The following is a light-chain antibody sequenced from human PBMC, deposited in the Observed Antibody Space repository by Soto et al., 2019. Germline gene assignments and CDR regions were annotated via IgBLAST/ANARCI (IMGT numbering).Light chain of an antibody. CDR2: GAS. CDR1: QSVSSN. V-gene: IGKV3-15*01. J-gene: IGKJ2*01. Sequence: EIVMTQSPATLSVSPGERATLSCRASQSVSSNLAWYQQKPGQAPRLLIYGASTRATGIPARFSGSGSGTEFTLTSSSLHAEDFEFYYCQQYNNWPRTFGQGTKLEIK. CDR3: QQYNNWPRT.